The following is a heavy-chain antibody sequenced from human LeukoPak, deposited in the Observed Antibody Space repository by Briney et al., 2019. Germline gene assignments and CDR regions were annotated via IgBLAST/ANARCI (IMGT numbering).Heavy chain of an antibody. J-gene: IGHJ4*02. CDR1: GFTFSSYG. CDR3: AKSEERYYYDSSGYY. Sequence: GGSLRLSCAASGFTFSSYGMHWVRQAPGKGLEWVSAISGSGGSTYYADSVKGRFTISRDNSKNTLYLQMNSLRAEDTAVYYCAKSEERYYYDSSGYYWGQGTLVTVSS. V-gene: IGHV3-23*01. D-gene: IGHD3-22*01. CDR2: ISGSGGST.